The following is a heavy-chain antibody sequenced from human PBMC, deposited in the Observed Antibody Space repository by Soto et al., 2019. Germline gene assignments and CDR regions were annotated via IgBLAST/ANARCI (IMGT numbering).Heavy chain of an antibody. D-gene: IGHD6-6*01. CDR2: ISYDGSNK. Sequence: XGSLRLSCSASGFTFSSYAMHWVRQAPGKGLDWVAVISYDGSNKYYADSVKGRFTISRDNSKNTLYLQMNSLRAEDTAVYYCARDLQAPYSSSAGYWGQGTLVTVSS. CDR3: ARDLQAPYSSSAGY. V-gene: IGHV3-30-3*01. J-gene: IGHJ4*02. CDR1: GFTFSSYA.